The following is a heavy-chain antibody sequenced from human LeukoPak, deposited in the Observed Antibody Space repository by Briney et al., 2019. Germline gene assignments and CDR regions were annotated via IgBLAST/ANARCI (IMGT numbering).Heavy chain of an antibody. CDR2: IGSDGKTT. D-gene: IGHD5-18*01. Sequence: GGSLRLSCAASGSTFSTDAMHWVRQAPGKGLEWVAVIGSDGKTTYYADSVKGRFTISRDNSKNTLYLQMNSLRAEDTAVYYCAKARTRGYSYGSFDYWGQGTLVTVSS. J-gene: IGHJ4*02. CDR1: GSTFSTDA. CDR3: AKARTRGYSYGSFDY. V-gene: IGHV3-30*18.